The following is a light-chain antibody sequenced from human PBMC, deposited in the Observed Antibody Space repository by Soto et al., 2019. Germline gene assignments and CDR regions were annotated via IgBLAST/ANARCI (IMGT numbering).Light chain of an antibody. CDR2: DAS. CDR3: QQYENLPT. CDR1: QNINNY. V-gene: IGKV1-33*01. J-gene: IGKJ5*01. Sequence: IQMTQSPSSRDPSXLDGVTIACQASQNINNYLNWYQQKPGRAPKLLIYDASNLEAGVPSRFRGSGSGTDFTFTISRLQPEDIATYYCQQYENLPTFGQGTRLEIK.